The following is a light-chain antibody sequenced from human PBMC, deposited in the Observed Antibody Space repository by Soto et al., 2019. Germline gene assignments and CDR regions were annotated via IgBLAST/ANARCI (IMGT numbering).Light chain of an antibody. CDR1: SSNIGSNT. Sequence: SGLTQPPSASGTPGRRVTISCSGSSSNIGSNTVTWYQQLPGTAPKLLIYSNNQRPSGVPDRFSGSKSGTSASLAISGLQSEDEADYYCAVWDDSLSYVFGTGTKVTVL. V-gene: IGLV1-44*01. J-gene: IGLJ1*01. CDR2: SNN. CDR3: AVWDDSLSYV.